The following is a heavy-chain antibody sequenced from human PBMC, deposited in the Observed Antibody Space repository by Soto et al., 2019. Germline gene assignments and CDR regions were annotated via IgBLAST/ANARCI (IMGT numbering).Heavy chain of an antibody. V-gene: IGHV4-31*03. D-gene: IGHD4-17*01. J-gene: IGHJ6*02. CDR2: IYYSGST. Sequence: SETLSLTCTVSGDSIINSDYYWICIRQHPGKGLEWIGYIYYSGSTYYNPSLKSRVTISVDTSKNQFSLKLSSVTAADTAVYYCARDRGPVTSHYYYYGMDVWGQGTTVTVSS. CDR3: ARDRGPVTSHYYYYGMDV. CDR1: GDSIINSDYY.